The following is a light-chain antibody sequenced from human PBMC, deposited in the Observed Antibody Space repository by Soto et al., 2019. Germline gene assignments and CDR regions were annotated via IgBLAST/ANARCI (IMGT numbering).Light chain of an antibody. Sequence: EIVLTQSPGTLSLSPGERATLSCRASQSFSSSYLAWYQQKPGQASRLLIYETSSRATGIPDRFSGSGSQTDFILTISRLEPEDFAVYYCQQYGTSPRTFGQGTKVDIK. J-gene: IGKJ1*01. V-gene: IGKV3-20*01. CDR3: QQYGTSPRT. CDR2: ETS. CDR1: QSFSSSY.